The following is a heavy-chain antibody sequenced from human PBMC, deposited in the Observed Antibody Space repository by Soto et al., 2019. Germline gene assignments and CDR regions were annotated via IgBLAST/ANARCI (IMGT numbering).Heavy chain of an antibody. Sequence: EVQLVESGGGLVQPGRSLRLSCAASGFTLDDYAMHWVRQRPGKGLEWVTGISWNSGSIAYADSVKGRFTISRDNAKNYVYLQMNSLRAEDTALYYCAKGDYYDSSGSPYYLDYWGQGTLVTVSS. V-gene: IGHV3-9*01. J-gene: IGHJ4*02. D-gene: IGHD3-22*01. CDR1: GFTLDDYA. CDR3: AKGDYYDSSGSPYYLDY. CDR2: ISWNSGSI.